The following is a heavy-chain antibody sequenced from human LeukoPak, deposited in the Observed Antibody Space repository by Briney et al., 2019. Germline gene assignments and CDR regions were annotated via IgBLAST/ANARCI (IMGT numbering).Heavy chain of an antibody. V-gene: IGHV3-53*01. CDR1: GFTVSSNY. CDR2: IYSGGST. J-gene: IGHJ6*02. Sequence: GGSLRLSCAASGFTVSSNYMSWVRQAAGEWREWVAAIYSGGSTTYADSVKGRFTISRDNSKSTLYLQMNSVRAVDTAVYYCARDGTREYSYGYPYFYYGMDVWGQGTTVSDSS. CDR3: ARDGTREYSYGYPYFYYGMDV. D-gene: IGHD5-18*01.